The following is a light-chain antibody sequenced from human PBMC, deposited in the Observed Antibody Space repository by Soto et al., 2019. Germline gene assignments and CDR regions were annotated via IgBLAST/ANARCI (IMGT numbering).Light chain of an antibody. CDR1: QNIGSW. Sequence: DIQMTQFPSTLSASVGDRVTITCRASQNIGSWLAWYQQKPGKAPKVLIYDVSNLETGVPSRFSGSGSRTDFTLTITHLQSEDFATYYCQHYLNYPITFGQGTRLEIK. V-gene: IGKV1-5*01. CDR2: DVS. CDR3: QHYLNYPIT. J-gene: IGKJ5*01.